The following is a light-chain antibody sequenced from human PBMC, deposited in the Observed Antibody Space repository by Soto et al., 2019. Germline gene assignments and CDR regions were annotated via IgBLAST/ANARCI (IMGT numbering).Light chain of an antibody. CDR2: KAS. CDR3: QQYDSYPLT. V-gene: IGKV1-5*03. J-gene: IGKJ4*01. CDR1: PSISSW. Sequence: DIKMTQSPSSLSASVGDRVTITCRASPSISSWLAWYQQKPGKAPKLLIYKASTLESGVPSRFSGSGSGTEFTLTISSLQPDDFATYYCQQYDSYPLTFGGGTKVEIK.